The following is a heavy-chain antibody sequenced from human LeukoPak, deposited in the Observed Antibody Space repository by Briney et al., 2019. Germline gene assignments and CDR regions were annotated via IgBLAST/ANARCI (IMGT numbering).Heavy chain of an antibody. Sequence: SETLSLTCTVSGGSISSSSYYWGWIRQPPGKGLEWIGSIYYSRSTYYNPSLKSRVTISVDTSKNQFSLKLSSVTAADTAVYYCARDGASFMVRGVRYYFDYWGQGTLVTVSS. CDR2: IYYSRST. V-gene: IGHV4-39*02. CDR3: ARDGASFMVRGVRYYFDY. D-gene: IGHD3-10*01. CDR1: GGSISSSSYY. J-gene: IGHJ4*02.